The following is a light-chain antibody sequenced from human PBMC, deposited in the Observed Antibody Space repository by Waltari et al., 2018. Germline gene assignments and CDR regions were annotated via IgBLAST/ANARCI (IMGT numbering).Light chain of an antibody. CDR1: TSLLYSSSNKSY. Sequence: EIVMTPSPDSLAVSLGERATINCKSSTSLLYSSSNKSYLTWYQQKPGQPPKLLIYWASTRESGVPDRFSGSGSGTDFTLTIRNLQAEDVAVYYCLQFYSTPYTFGQGTKLEIK. V-gene: IGKV4-1*01. CDR3: LQFYSTPYT. J-gene: IGKJ2*01. CDR2: WAS.